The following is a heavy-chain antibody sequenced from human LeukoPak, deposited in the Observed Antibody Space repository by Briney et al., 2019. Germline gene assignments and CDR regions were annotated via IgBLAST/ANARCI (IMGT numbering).Heavy chain of an antibody. CDR3: VRGDCDSGSYDY. Sequence: GGSLRLSCAASGFIFSRHSMIWVRQAPGKGLEWVSSISSSSTYIYYADSVQGRFTISRDNAKNSLYLQMNSLRAEDTAVYYCVRGDCDSGSYDYWGQGTLVTVSS. CDR1: GFIFSRHS. V-gene: IGHV3-21*01. D-gene: IGHD3-10*01. J-gene: IGHJ4*02. CDR2: ISSSSTYI.